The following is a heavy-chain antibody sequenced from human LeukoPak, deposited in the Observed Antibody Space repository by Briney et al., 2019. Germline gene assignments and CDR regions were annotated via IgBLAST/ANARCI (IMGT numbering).Heavy chain of an antibody. J-gene: IGHJ3*01. Sequence: PGRSLRLSCGASGFSLSNYWMNWVRQAPGKGLEWVANINQDGSEKYYVDSVKGRFTISRDNARNSVYLQMSYVRAEHKAVYYCARGQVTAVTELASFDVWGQGTMVTVSS. V-gene: IGHV3-7*04. D-gene: IGHD4-17*01. CDR3: ARGQVTAVTELASFDV. CDR1: GFSLSNYW. CDR2: INQDGSEK.